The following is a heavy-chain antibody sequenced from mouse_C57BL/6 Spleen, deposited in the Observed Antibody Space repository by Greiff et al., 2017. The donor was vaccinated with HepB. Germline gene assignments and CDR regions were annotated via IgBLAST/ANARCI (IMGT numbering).Heavy chain of an antibody. Sequence: SGPELVKPGASVKIPCKASGYTFTDYNMDWVKQSHGKSLEWIGDINPNNGGTIYNQKFKGKATLTVDKSSSTAYMELRSLTSEDTAVYYCVSSYYAMDYWGQGTSVTVSS. CDR3: VSSYYAMDY. J-gene: IGHJ4*01. CDR1: GYTFTDYN. V-gene: IGHV1-18*01. D-gene: IGHD1-1*01. CDR2: INPNNGGT.